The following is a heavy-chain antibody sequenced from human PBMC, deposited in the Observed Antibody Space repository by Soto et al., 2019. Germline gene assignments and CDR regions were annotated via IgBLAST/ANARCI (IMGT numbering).Heavy chain of an antibody. J-gene: IGHJ5*02. Sequence: QVQLQESGPGLVKPSQTLSLTCTVSGDSISSGNYYWSWIRQPPGKGLEWIGYIYYSGSSSYNPSRKSRVSISLDTSKNQFSLKLNSVTAADTAVYYCARDSAGGPGPVASPAIESYFDPWGQGTLVIVSS. CDR2: IYYSGSS. V-gene: IGHV4-30-4*01. CDR1: GDSISSGNYY. D-gene: IGHD6-13*01. CDR3: ARDSAGGPGPVASPAIESYFDP.